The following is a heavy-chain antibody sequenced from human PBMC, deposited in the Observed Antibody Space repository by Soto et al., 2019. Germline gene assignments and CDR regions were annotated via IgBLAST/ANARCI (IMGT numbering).Heavy chain of an antibody. V-gene: IGHV1-69*13. CDR3: AIPRARTLSSSWHWHYYYGMDV. J-gene: IGHJ6*02. D-gene: IGHD6-13*01. CDR2: IIPIFGTA. Sequence: SVKVCCKASGGTFSSYAISWVRQAPGQGLEWMGGIIPIFGTANYAQNFQGRVTITADESTSTAYMELSSLRSEDTAVYYCAIPRARTLSSSWHWHYYYGMDVWGQGTTVTVSS. CDR1: GGTFSSYA.